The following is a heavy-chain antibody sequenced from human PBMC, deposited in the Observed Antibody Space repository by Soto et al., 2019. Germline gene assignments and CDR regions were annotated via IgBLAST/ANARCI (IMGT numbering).Heavy chain of an antibody. Sequence: QVPLQLSGPGLVTPSQTLSLTCAISGDSVSSNSAGWNWIRQTPSRCLEWLGRTYYRSKWYFNSSVSVESRITTYPYTSNNQFSMQLSSVTPDDTAVYYCARGSWDDVSGHYYMDVWGKGTTVTVSS. CDR2: TYYRSKWYF. J-gene: IGHJ6*03. CDR3: ARGSWDDVSGHYYMDV. D-gene: IGHD1-1*01. V-gene: IGHV6-1*01. CDR1: GDSVSSNSAG.